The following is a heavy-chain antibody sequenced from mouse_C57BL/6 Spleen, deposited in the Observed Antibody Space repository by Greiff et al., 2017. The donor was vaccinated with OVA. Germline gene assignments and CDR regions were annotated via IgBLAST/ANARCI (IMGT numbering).Heavy chain of an antibody. Sequence: EVQLVESGGGLVKPGGSLKLSCAASGFTFSSYTMSWVRQTPEKRLVWVATISGGGGNTYYPDSVKGRFTISRDNAKNTLYLQMSSLRSEDTALYYCARWDYDGAWFAYWGQGTLVTVSA. V-gene: IGHV5-9*01. CDR1: GFTFSSYT. CDR3: ARWDYDGAWFAY. J-gene: IGHJ3*01. D-gene: IGHD2-4*01. CDR2: ISGGGGNT.